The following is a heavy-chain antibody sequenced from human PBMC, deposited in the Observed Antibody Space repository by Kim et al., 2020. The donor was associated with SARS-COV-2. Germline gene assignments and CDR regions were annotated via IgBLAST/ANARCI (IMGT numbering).Heavy chain of an antibody. V-gene: IGHV3-73*01. CDR2: YAT. Sequence: YATAYAAALKGRFTISRDDSKNTTYLQMNSLRTEDTAVYYCTRQGATTDSWGQGTLVTVSS. J-gene: IGHJ4*02. D-gene: IGHD5-12*01. CDR3: TRQGATTDS.